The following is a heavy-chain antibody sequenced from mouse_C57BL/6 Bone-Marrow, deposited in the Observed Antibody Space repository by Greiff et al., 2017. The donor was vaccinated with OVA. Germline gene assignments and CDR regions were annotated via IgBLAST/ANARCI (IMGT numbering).Heavy chain of an antibody. V-gene: IGHV14-3*01. CDR3: ASEGFITTVVADY. CDR2: IDPANGNT. Sequence: EVQLQESVAELVRPGASVKLSCTASGFNIKNIYMHWVKQRPEQGLEWIGRIDPANGNTKYAPKFQGKATLPSDTSSNTAYLQLSSLTSEVTAIYYCASEGFITTVVADYWGQGTTLTVSS. CDR1: GFNIKNIY. J-gene: IGHJ2*01. D-gene: IGHD1-1*01.